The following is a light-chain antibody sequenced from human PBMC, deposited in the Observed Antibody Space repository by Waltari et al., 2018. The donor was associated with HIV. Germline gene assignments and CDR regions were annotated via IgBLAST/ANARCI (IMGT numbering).Light chain of an antibody. CDR1: ESVSSN. CDR3: QQYNSWPL. J-gene: IGKJ4*01. CDR2: GAF. Sequence: DIVMTQSPATVSVSPGERVTLSCRASESVSSNLAWYQQKPGQAPRLLIYGAFIRATGIPDRFSGSGSGTEFTLTISTLQSEDFAVYYCQQYNSWPLIGGGTKVDFK. V-gene: IGKV3D-15*03.